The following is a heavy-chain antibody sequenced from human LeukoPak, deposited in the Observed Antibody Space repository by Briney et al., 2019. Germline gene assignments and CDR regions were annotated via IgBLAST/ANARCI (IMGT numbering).Heavy chain of an antibody. D-gene: IGHD3-9*01. CDR1: GASISGYY. Sequence: PSETLSLTCTVSGASISGYYWSWIRRPPGKGLELIGDVYYRGSTKYNPSLNSRVTVSLDTTKNQFSLKLSPVPAADTAMYFCARYDIVTGSYDAFDIWGRGTMVTVSS. J-gene: IGHJ3*02. V-gene: IGHV4-59*08. CDR2: VYYRGST. CDR3: ARYDIVTGSYDAFDI.